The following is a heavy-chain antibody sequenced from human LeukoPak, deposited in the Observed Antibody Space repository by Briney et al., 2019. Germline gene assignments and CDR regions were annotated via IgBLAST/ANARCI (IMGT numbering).Heavy chain of an antibody. Sequence: GGSLRLSCAASGFTFSSYGMHWVRQAPGKGLEWVGVISYDGSHKYSADTVKGRFNISRANSKNTLYLQMNSLRTEDTAVYFCSASRPHYGDYYGLDVWGHGTTVTVSS. D-gene: IGHD4/OR15-4a*01. CDR1: GFTFSSYG. CDR3: SASRPHYGDYYGLDV. CDR2: ISYDGSHK. V-gene: IGHV3-30*03. J-gene: IGHJ6*02.